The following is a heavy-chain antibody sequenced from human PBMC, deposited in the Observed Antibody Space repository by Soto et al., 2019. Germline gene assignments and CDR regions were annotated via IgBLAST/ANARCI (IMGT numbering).Heavy chain of an antibody. CDR1: GGSINSDY. CDR2: IYYTDSV. CDR3: AKHPPGSTYFDY. J-gene: IGHJ4*02. V-gene: IGHV4-39*02. Sequence: PSETLSLTCTVSGGSINSDYWDWFRQPPGKGLEWIGNIYYTDSVYYNPSLGSRVTMSIDTSKNHFSLTLTSVTAADTAVFYCAKHPPGSTYFDYWGQGILVTVSS. D-gene: IGHD2-21*01.